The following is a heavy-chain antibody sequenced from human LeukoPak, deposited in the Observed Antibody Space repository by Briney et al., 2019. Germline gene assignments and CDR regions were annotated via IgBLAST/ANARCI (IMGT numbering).Heavy chain of an antibody. V-gene: IGHV3-11*01. D-gene: IGHD5-18*01. CDR3: ARDHGYSYGSPHFDY. CDR2: ISSSGSTI. CDR1: GFTFSDYY. J-gene: IGHJ4*02. Sequence: GGSLRLSCAASGFTFSDYYMSWIRQAPGKGLEWVSYISSSGSTIYYADSVKGRFTISRDNAKNSLYPQMNSLRAEDTPVYYCARDHGYSYGSPHFDYWGQGTLVTVSS.